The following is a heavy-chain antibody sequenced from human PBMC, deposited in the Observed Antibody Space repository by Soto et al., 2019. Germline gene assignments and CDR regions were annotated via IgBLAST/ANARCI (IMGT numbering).Heavy chain of an antibody. CDR3: ARDRYSGYGMDV. Sequence: KASETLSLTCAVYGGSFSGYYWSWIRQPPGKGLEWIGEINHSGSTNYNPSLKSRVTISVDTSKNQFSLKLSSVTAADTAVYYCARDRYSGYGMDVWGQGTTVTVSS. CDR2: INHSGST. D-gene: IGHD6-13*01. V-gene: IGHV4-34*01. CDR1: GGSFSGYY. J-gene: IGHJ6*02.